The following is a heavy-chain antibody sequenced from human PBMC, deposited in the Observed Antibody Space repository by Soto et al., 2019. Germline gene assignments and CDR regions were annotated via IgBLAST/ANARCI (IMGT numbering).Heavy chain of an antibody. J-gene: IGHJ4*02. CDR3: ARGLTIFGVVRSLNFDY. D-gene: IGHD3-3*01. CDR2: IYYSGST. CDR1: GGSISSYY. V-gene: IGHV4-59*01. Sequence: PSETLSLTCTVSGGSISSYYWSWIRQPPGKGLEWIGYIYYSGSTNYNPSLKSRVTISVDTSKNQFSLKLSSVTAADTAVYYCARGLTIFGVVRSLNFDYWGQGTLVTVSS.